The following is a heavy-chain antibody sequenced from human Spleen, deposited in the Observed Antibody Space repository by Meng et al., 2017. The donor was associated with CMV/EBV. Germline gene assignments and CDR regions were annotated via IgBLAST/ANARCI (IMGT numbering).Heavy chain of an antibody. V-gene: IGHV4-59*01. Sequence: ESLKISCAASGFTFSSYWMSWVRQAPGKGLEWIGYIYYSGSTNYNPSLKSRVTVSVDTSKNQFSLKLSSVASADTAVYYCARVFGLSWCSGTSCYKGFDPWGQGTLVTVSS. CDR2: IYYSGST. J-gene: IGHJ5*02. CDR1: GFTFSSYW. D-gene: IGHD2-2*02. CDR3: ARVFGLSWCSGTSCYKGFDP.